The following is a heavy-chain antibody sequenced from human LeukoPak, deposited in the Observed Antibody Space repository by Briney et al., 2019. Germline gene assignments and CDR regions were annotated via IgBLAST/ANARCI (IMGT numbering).Heavy chain of an antibody. D-gene: IGHD3-16*01. J-gene: IGHJ5*02. CDR2: MFYNGDI. V-gene: IGHV4-59*08. CDR3: ARGHYGLDP. Sequence: SETLSLTCTVFGGSISGYYWSWIRQPPVKGLEWIAYMFYNGDINYNPSLQSRVAISVDTSKDHFSLKPRSVTAADTAMYYCARGHYGLDPWGQGTLVTVSS. CDR1: GGSISGYY.